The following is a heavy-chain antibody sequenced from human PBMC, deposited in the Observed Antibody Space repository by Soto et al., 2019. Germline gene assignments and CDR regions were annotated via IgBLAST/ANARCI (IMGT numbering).Heavy chain of an antibody. CDR3: ARDLDYYGSGSPSHYYYGMDV. V-gene: IGHV3-30*03. CDR2: ISYDGSNK. J-gene: IGHJ6*02. D-gene: IGHD3-10*01. Sequence: SLRLSWVGSGFTFSTYSINWVRQAPGKGLEWVAVISYDGSNKYYADSVKGRFTISRDNSKNTLYLQMNSLRAEDTAVYYCARDLDYYGSGSPSHYYYGMDVWGQGTTVTVSS. CDR1: GFTFSTYS.